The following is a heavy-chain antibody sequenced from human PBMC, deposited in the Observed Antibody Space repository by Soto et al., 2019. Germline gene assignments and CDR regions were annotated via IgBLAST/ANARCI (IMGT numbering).Heavy chain of an antibody. V-gene: IGHV1-18*01. CDR2: MSTYNGNT. CDR3: ARDIFGVNILPDY. CDR1: GDTLTNYG. D-gene: IGHD3-3*01. J-gene: IGHJ4*02. Sequence: GASVKVSCKASGDTLTNYGISWVRQAPGQGLEWMGWMSTYNGNTNYAQKFQGRVTMTTDTSATTCYMELRSLTSDDTAVYYCARDIFGVNILPDYWGQGALVTVSS.